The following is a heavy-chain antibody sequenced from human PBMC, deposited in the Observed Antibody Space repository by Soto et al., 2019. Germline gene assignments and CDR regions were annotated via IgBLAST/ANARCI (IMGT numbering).Heavy chain of an antibody. D-gene: IGHD1-1*01. Sequence: GGSLGLSCAASGVVFSSYVMEWVFQAPGKGLEWVAGISYDGSNKHYADSVKGRYTISRDNSKTTLFLQMNSLSTEDTAVYYCVRDYNDGIGRYDYWGQGTPVTVSS. CDR2: ISYDGSNK. J-gene: IGHJ4*02. V-gene: IGHV3-30-3*01. CDR1: GVVFSSYV. CDR3: VRDYNDGIGRYDY.